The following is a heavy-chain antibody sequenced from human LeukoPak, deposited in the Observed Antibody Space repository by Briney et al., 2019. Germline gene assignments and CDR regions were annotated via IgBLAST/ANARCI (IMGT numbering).Heavy chain of an antibody. D-gene: IGHD2-2*01. Sequence: MAGGSLRLSCAASGFTFSSYSMNWVRQAPGRGLEWVSSISDDSNYIYYADSVKGRFTISRDNAKNSLSLQMNSLRAEDTAVYYCANHLACGSTTCPPFDSWGQGTLVTVSS. CDR2: ISDDSNYI. CDR1: GFTFSSYS. J-gene: IGHJ4*02. V-gene: IGHV3-21*01. CDR3: ANHLACGSTTCPPFDS.